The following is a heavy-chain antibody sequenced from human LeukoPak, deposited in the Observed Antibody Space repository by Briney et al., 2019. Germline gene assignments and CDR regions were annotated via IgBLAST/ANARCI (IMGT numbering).Heavy chain of an antibody. Sequence: SETLSLTCAVSGGSSSSSNWWSWVRQPPGKGLEWIGEIFHSGGTNYNPSLKSRVTISVDKSKNQFSPKLSSVTAADTAVYYCARGPVVRGVIIGAFDIWGQGTMVTVSS. CDR3: ARGPVVRGVIIGAFDI. J-gene: IGHJ3*02. CDR1: GGSSSSSNW. CDR2: IFHSGGT. V-gene: IGHV4-4*02. D-gene: IGHD3-10*01.